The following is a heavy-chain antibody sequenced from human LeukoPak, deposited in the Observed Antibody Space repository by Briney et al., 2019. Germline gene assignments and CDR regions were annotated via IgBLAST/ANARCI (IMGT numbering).Heavy chain of an antibody. J-gene: IGHJ6*02. D-gene: IGHD6-13*01. CDR3: ARDIMAVAGSWQYYYYYGMDV. Sequence: GGSLRLSCAASGFTFSTYGMHWVRQAPGKGLEWVAVIWYDGSNKYYADSVRGRFTISRDNSKNTLYLQMNSLRAEDTAVYYCARDIMAVAGSWQYYYYYGMDVWGQGTTVTVSS. V-gene: IGHV3-33*01. CDR1: GFTFSTYG. CDR2: IWYDGSNK.